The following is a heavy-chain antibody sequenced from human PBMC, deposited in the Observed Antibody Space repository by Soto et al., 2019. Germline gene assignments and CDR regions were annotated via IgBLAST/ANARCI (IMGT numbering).Heavy chain of an antibody. D-gene: IGHD3-3*01. J-gene: IGHJ6*02. CDR3: AKDFADGYYYYYGMDV. V-gene: IGHV3-30*18. CDR2: ISYDGSNK. Sequence: QVQLVESGGGVVQPGRSLRLSCAASGFTFSSYGMHWVRQAPGKGLEWVAVISYDGSNKYYADSVKGRFTISRDNSKNTLYLQMNSLRAEDTAVYYCAKDFADGYYYYYGMDVWGQGTTVTVSS. CDR1: GFTFSSYG.